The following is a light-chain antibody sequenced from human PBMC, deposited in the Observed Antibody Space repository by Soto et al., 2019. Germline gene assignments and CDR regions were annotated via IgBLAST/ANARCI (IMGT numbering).Light chain of an antibody. CDR1: SSDVGGYNY. J-gene: IGLJ2*01. Sequence: QSALTQPPSASRSPGQSVTISCTGTSSDVGGYNYVSWYQQHPGKAPKLMIYEVSKRPSGVPDRFSGSKSGNTASLTVSGLQVEDEADYYCSSYAGSNNFVVFGGGTKLTVL. CDR3: SSYAGSNNFVV. V-gene: IGLV2-8*01. CDR2: EVS.